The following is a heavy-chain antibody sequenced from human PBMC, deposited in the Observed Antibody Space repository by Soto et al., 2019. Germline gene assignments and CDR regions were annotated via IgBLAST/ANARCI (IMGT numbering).Heavy chain of an antibody. V-gene: IGHV1-69*01. CDR3: ARSEVPSSGYYNWFDP. CDR1: GGTFSSYA. D-gene: IGHD3-22*01. Sequence: QVQLVQSGAEVKKPGSSVKVSCKASGGTFSSYAISWVRQAPGQGLEWMGGIIPIFGTANYAQQFQGRVTITADESTSTAYMELSSLRSEDTAVYYCARSEVPSSGYYNWFDPWGQGTLVTVSS. CDR2: IIPIFGTA. J-gene: IGHJ5*02.